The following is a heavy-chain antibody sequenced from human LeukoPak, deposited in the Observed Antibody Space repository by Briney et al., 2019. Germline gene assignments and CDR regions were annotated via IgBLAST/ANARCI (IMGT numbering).Heavy chain of an antibody. CDR2: MNPNSDNT. CDR3: ARRNWNPFRKNFAY. V-gene: IGHV1-8*01. CDR1: GYTFTSYD. J-gene: IGHJ4*02. Sequence: GASVKVSCKASGYTFTSYDINWVRQATGQGLEWMGWMNPNSDNTGYAQKFQGRVTMTTDTSMSTAYMELRSLRSDDTAVYYCARRNWNPFRKNFAYWGQGTLVTVSS. D-gene: IGHD1-1*01.